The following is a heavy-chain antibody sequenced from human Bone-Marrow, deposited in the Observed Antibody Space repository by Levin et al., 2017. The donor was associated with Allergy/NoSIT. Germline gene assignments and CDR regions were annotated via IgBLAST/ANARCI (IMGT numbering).Heavy chain of an antibody. V-gene: IGHV3-30*04. CDR1: GFTFSFYA. D-gene: IGHD6-13*01. J-gene: IGHJ4*02. CDR3: ATDSSSWYLLDY. Sequence: GGSLRLSCAASGFTFSFYAMHWVRQAPGKGLEWVGVISYDGTNKYYADSVKGRFTISRDNSNNTLSLQMNSLRTEDTAVYYCATDSSSWYLLDYWGQRTLVTGSS. CDR2: ISYDGTNK.